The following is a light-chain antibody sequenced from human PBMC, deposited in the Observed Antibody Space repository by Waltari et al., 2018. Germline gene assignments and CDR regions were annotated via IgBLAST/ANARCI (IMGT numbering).Light chain of an antibody. J-gene: IGKJ3*01. V-gene: IGKV4-1*01. Sequence: DIVITQSPASLAVSLGERATLNCKSSQTVLDSSNNRNYLAWYQQKPGQPPKLLIYWASSRESGVPDRFSGSGSGTDFTLTITSLQAEDVAVYYCQQYYSPPPLFTFGPGTKVDIK. CDR1: QTVLDSSNNRNY. CDR3: QQYYSPPPLFT. CDR2: WAS.